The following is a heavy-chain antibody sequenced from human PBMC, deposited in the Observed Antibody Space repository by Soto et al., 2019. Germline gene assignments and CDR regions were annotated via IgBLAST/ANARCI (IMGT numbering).Heavy chain of an antibody. CDR3: AITYCRDKSCPGDFAF. J-gene: IGHJ4*02. D-gene: IGHD2-15*01. V-gene: IGHV1-69*02. CDR1: GGTFNTYT. CDR2: FIPILDMA. Sequence: QVQVVQSGAEVKKPESSVKVSCKPSGGTFNTYTVNWVRLAPGHGLEWMGRFIPILDMANYAQQFQDRVALSAGRSTFTAYMELKCLPSDDTAVYYCAITYCRDKSCPGDFAFWGPGTRVTVPS.